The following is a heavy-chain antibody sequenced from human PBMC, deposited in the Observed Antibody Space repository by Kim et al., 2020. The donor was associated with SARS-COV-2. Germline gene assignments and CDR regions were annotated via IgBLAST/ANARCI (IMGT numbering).Heavy chain of an antibody. CDR2: NI. J-gene: IGHJ4*02. D-gene: IGHD6-6*01. V-gene: IGHV3-48*03. Sequence: NIYYADSVRGRFTISRDNAKNSLYLQMNSLRPEDTAVYYCAKGAVTRHDYWGQGTQVIVST. CDR3: AKGAVTRHDY.